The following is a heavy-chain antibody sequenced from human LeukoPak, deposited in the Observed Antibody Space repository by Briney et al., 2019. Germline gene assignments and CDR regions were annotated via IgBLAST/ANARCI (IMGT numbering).Heavy chain of an antibody. CDR2: ISGSGGRST. J-gene: IGHJ4*02. Sequence: GGSLRLSCAASGFTFSNYAMSWVRQAPGKGLEWVSAISGSGGRSTYYVDSVKGRFTISRDNSKSTLNLQMNSLRAEDTALYYCARGLQWELPLAYWGQGILVTVSS. D-gene: IGHD1-26*01. CDR1: GFTFSNYA. V-gene: IGHV3-23*01. CDR3: ARGLQWELPLAY.